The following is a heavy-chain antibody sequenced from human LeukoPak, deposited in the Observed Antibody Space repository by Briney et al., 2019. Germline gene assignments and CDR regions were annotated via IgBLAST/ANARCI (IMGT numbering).Heavy chain of an antibody. Sequence: PSETLSLTCTVSGGSFSYYWSWIRQPAGKGLEWIGRIYMRGNTNFNPSLKSRVTMSADPPKNQFSLKLSSVTAADTAVYYCARDLSSNWYSDYFDYWGQGTLVTVSS. D-gene: IGHD6-13*01. CDR1: GGSFSYY. CDR2: IYMRGNT. J-gene: IGHJ4*02. CDR3: ARDLSSNWYSDYFDY. V-gene: IGHV4-4*07.